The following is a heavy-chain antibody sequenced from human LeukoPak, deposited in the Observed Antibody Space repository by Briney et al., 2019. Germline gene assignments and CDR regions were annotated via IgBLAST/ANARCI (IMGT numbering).Heavy chain of an antibody. D-gene: IGHD2-21*01. V-gene: IGHV3-23*01. CDR1: GFTFSSYG. CDR3: ARSKMWPPSFDY. CDR2: ITTTGGDT. J-gene: IGHJ4*02. Sequence: HPGGSLRLSCAGSGFTFSSYGMNWVRQAPGKGLEWVSVITTTGGDTKYADSVKGRFTISRDNSKNTVYLQMNSLRAEDTAVYFCARSKMWPPSFDYWGQGTPVTVSS.